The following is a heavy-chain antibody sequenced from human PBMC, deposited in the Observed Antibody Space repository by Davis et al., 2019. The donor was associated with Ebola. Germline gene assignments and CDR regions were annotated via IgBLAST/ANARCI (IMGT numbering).Heavy chain of an antibody. CDR2: MNPNSSNT. V-gene: IGHV1-8*03. Sequence: ASVKVSCKASGYTFTSYDINWVRQATGQGLEWMGWMNPNSSNTGYAQKFQGRVTITRNTSISTAYMELSSLRSEDTAVYYCARVPSPPPYYYYYYMDVWGKGTTVTVSS. CDR1: GYTFTSYD. CDR3: ARVPSPPPYYYYYYMDV. J-gene: IGHJ6*03.